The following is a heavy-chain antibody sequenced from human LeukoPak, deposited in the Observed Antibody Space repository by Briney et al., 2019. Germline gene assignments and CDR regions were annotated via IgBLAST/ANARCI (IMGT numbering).Heavy chain of an antibody. J-gene: IGHJ6*03. V-gene: IGHV1-69*13. CDR3: ARAEFEHYYDSSGYYYPYYMDV. Sequence: GASVKVSCKASGGTFSSYAISWVRQAPGQGLEWMGGIIPIFGTANYAQKFQGRVTITADESTSTAYMELSSLRSEDTAVYYCARAEFEHYYDSSGYYYPYYMDVWGKGTTVTISS. CDR1: GGTFSSYA. CDR2: IIPIFGTA. D-gene: IGHD3-22*01.